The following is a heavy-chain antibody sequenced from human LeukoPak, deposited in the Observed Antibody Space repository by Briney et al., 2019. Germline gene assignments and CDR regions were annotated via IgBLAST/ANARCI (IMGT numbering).Heavy chain of an antibody. D-gene: IGHD3-3*01. CDR3: ARVFWKSGGYFVY. V-gene: IGHV4-61*02. CDR1: GVSVISGTSY. Sequence: SETLSLTCTVSGVSVISGTSYWARMRQPAGKGLEWIGRIYPSGSTDYNPSVKSRLSISIDTSKNQFSLNLTSVTAADTAVYYCARVFWKSGGYFVYWGVGIPVTVSS. CDR2: IYPSGST. J-gene: IGHJ4*02.